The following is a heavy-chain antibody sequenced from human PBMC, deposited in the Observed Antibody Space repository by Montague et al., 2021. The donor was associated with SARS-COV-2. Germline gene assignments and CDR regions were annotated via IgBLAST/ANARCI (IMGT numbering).Heavy chain of an antibody. Sequence: IHYTETTSYNASLKSRLTISVDTSENQFSLKMTSVTASDTAVYYCARHRANAGSCDSWGQGTMGTV. CDR2: IHYTETT. J-gene: IGHJ3*02. D-gene: IGHD1-1*01. CDR3: ARHRANAGSCDS. V-gene: IGHV4-39*01.